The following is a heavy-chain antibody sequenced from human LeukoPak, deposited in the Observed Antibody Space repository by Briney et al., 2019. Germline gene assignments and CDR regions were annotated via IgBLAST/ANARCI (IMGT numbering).Heavy chain of an antibody. D-gene: IGHD2-15*01. Sequence: ASVKVSCKASGGTFSSYALSWVRQAPGQGLEWMGRIIPIFGTANYAQKFQGRVTITTDESTSTAYMELSSRRSEDTAVYYCARESVVVIAASLMYYYYVDVWGKGTTVTVSS. J-gene: IGHJ6*03. V-gene: IGHV1-69*05. CDR2: IIPIFGTA. CDR1: GGTFSSYA. CDR3: ARESVVVIAASLMYYYYVDV.